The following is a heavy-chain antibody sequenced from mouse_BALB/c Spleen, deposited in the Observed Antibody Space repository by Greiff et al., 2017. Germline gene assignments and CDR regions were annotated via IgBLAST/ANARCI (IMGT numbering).Heavy chain of an antibody. V-gene: IGHV1-9*01. Sequence: QVQLQQSGAELMKPGASVKISCKATGYTFSSYWIEWVKQRPGHGLEWIGEILPGSGSTNYNEKFKGKATFTADTSSNTAYMQLSSLTSEDSAVYYCARGRGSKSPYWYFDVWGAGTTVTVSS. J-gene: IGHJ1*01. CDR1: GYTFSSYW. CDR2: ILPGSGST. CDR3: ARGRGSKSPYWYFDV. D-gene: IGHD1-1*01.